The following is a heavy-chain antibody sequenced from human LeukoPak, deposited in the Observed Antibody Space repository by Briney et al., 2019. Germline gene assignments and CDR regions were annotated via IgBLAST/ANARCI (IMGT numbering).Heavy chain of an antibody. J-gene: IGHJ5*02. CDR1: GGSFSGYY. CDR3: ASSSQRRNWFDP. V-gene: IGHV4-34*01. D-gene: IGHD6-13*01. Sequence: KPSETLSLTCAVYGGSFSGYYWSWIRQPPGKGLEWIGEINHSGSTNYNPSLKSRVTISVDTSKNQFSLKLSSVTAADTAVYYCASSSQRRNWFDPWGQGTLVTVSS. CDR2: INHSGST.